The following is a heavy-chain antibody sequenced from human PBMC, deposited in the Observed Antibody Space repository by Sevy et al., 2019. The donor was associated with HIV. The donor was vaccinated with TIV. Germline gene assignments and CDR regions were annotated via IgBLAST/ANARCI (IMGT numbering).Heavy chain of an antibody. CDR2: IKSKTDGGKT. Sequence: GGSLRLSCAASGFTFSNAWMSWVRQAPGKGLEWVGRIKSKTDGGKTDYAAPVKGRFTIYRDDSENTLFLRMNSLKTADTAVSYCTTAHYDILTGPDSWGQGTLVTVSS. V-gene: IGHV3-15*01. CDR1: GFTFSNAW. CDR3: TTAHYDILTGPDS. J-gene: IGHJ4*02. D-gene: IGHD3-9*01.